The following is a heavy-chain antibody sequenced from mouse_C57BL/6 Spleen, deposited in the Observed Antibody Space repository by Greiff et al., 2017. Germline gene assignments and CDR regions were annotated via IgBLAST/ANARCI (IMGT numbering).Heavy chain of an antibody. V-gene: IGHV1-26*01. CDR1: GYTFTDYY. Sequence: VQLQQSGPELVKPGASVKISCKASGYTFTDYYMNWVKQSHGKSLEWIGDINPNNGGTSYNQKFKGKATLTVDKSSSTAYMELRSLTSEDSAVYYCAREDLLLRYPLAYWGQGTLVTVSA. J-gene: IGHJ3*01. D-gene: IGHD1-1*01. CDR3: AREDLLLRYPLAY. CDR2: INPNNGGT.